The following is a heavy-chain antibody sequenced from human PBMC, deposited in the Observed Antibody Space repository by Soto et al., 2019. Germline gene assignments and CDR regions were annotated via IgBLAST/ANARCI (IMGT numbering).Heavy chain of an antibody. V-gene: IGHV3-48*03. J-gene: IGHJ3*01. CDR3: ARRGSR. CDR1: GFTFSSSE. CDR2: IHPGGQTI. D-gene: IGHD2-15*01. Sequence: SLRLSCAASGFTFSSSEMYWVRQAPGKGLEWISYIHPGGQTIFYAESVKGRFTISRDNAKHSVYLQMNSLRAEDTAVYYCARRGSRWGRGTKVTVSS.